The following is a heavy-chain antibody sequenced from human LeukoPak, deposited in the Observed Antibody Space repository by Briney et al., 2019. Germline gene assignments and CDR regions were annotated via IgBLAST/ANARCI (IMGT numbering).Heavy chain of an antibody. CDR2: IYHSGST. D-gene: IGHD3-3*01. CDR1: GYSISSGYY. Sequence: SETLSLTCTVSGYSISSGYYWGWIRQPPGKGLEWIGSIYHSGSTYYNPSLKSRVTTSVDTSKNQFSLKLSSVTAADTAVYYCARVHYDFWSGYFYFDYWGQGTLVTVSS. CDR3: ARVHYDFWSGYFYFDY. J-gene: IGHJ4*02. V-gene: IGHV4-38-2*02.